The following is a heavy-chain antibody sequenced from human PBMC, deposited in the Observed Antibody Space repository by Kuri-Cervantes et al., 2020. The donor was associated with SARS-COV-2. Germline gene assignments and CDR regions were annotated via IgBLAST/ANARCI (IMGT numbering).Heavy chain of an antibody. CDR1: GFTFSSYA. V-gene: IGHV3-23*01. CDR3: VRGGSSQEYYYYYYMDV. CDR2: ISGSGGST. J-gene: IGHJ6*03. Sequence: GESLKISCAASGFTFSSYAMSWVRQAPGKGLEWVSAISGSGGSTNYADSVKGRFTISRDNAKNSLYLQMNSLRAEDTAVYYCVRGGSSQEYYYYYYMDVWGKGTTVTVSS. D-gene: IGHD3-16*01.